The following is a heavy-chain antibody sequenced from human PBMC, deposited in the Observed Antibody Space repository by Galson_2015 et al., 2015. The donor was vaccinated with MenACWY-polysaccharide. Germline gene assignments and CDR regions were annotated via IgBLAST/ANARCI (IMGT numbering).Heavy chain of an antibody. J-gene: IGHJ4*02. CDR3: AKESQSGYGVFDY. V-gene: IGHV3-23*01. Sequence: SLRLSCAASGFTFSSYAMSWVRQAPGKGLEWVSLISGSGGSTYYADSVKGRFTISRDNSKNTLYLQMNSLRAEDTAVYYCAKESQSGYGVFDYWGQGTLVTVSS. CDR1: GFTFSSYA. CDR2: ISGSGGST. D-gene: IGHD5-12*01.